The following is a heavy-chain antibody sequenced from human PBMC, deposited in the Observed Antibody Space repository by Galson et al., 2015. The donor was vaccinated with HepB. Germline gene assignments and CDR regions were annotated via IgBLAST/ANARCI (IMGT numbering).Heavy chain of an antibody. CDR1: GFSFSDYY. D-gene: IGHD3-9*01. J-gene: IGHJ4*02. V-gene: IGHV3-11*06. CDR3: ARGDYDILAPFDY. CDR2: ISSSSSYT. Sequence: SLRLSCAASGFSFSDYYMSWIRQAPGKGLEWVSYISSSSSYTNYADSVKGRFTISRDNAKNSLYLQMNSLRAEDTAVYYCARGDYDILAPFDYWGQGTLVTVSS.